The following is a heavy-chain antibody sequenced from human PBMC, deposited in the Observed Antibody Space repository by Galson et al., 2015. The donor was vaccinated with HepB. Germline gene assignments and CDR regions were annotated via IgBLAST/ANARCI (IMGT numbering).Heavy chain of an antibody. CDR3: AKAGSPYDYSYGMDV. J-gene: IGHJ6*02. CDR1: GFTFSNAW. D-gene: IGHD3-16*01. Sequence: SLRLSCAVSGFTFSNAWMSWVRQAPGKGLEWVAVTSNDGSKKFYADSVKGRFTISRDSPRNTLFLQMNNLRAEDAAVYYCAKAGSPYDYSYGMDVWGQGTTVTVSS. CDR2: TSNDGSKK. V-gene: IGHV3-30*18.